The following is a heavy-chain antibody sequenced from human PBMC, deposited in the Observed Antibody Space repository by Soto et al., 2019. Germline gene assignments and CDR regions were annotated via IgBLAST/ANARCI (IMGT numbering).Heavy chain of an antibody. CDR2: ISNSGRIT. CDR3: ARDHGGGGLALEF. CDR1: GFTFSDYY. D-gene: IGHD3-16*01. Sequence: QVHLEESGGGLVKSGGSLRLSCTASGFTFSDYYMSWIRQAPGKGLEWVSDISNSGRITHHADSMDGRFTISRDNAKNSLYLQMNSLRPEDSAIYYCARDHGGGGLALEFWGQGTLVTVSS. V-gene: IGHV3-11*01. J-gene: IGHJ4*02.